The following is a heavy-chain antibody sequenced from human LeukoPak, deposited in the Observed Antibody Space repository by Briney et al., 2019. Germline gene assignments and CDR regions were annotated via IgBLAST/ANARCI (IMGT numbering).Heavy chain of an antibody. Sequence: SETLSLTCTVPGGSISSYYWSWIRQPPGKGLEWIGYIYYSGSTNYNPSLKSRVTISVDTSKNQFSLKLSSVTAADTAVYYCARELAVAGRYFDYWGQGTLVTVSS. CDR3: ARELAVAGRYFDY. CDR2: IYYSGST. V-gene: IGHV4-59*01. J-gene: IGHJ4*02. CDR1: GGSISSYY. D-gene: IGHD6-19*01.